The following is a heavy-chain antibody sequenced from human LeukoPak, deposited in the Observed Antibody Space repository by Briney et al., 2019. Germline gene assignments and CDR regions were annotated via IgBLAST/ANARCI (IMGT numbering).Heavy chain of an antibody. CDR3: ARDPLKDSSGYYLNWFDP. Sequence: GGSLRLSCAASGFTFRSYSMNWVRQAPGKGLEWVSSISSSSSYIYYADSVKGRFTISRDNAKNSLYLQMNSLRAEDTAVYYCARDPLKDSSGYYLNWFDPWGQGTLVTVSS. V-gene: IGHV3-21*01. J-gene: IGHJ5*02. D-gene: IGHD3-22*01. CDR2: ISSSSSYI. CDR1: GFTFRSYS.